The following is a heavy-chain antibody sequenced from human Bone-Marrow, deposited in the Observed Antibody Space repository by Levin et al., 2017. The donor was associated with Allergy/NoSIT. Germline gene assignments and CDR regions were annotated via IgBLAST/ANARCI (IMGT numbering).Heavy chain of an antibody. V-gene: IGHV4-59*01. D-gene: IGHD2-15*01. CDR2: IYYSGST. Sequence: PSETLSLTCTVSGGSISSYYWSWIRQPPGKGLEWIGYIYYSGSTNYNPSLKSRVTISVDTSKNQFSLKLSSVTAADTAVYYCARVQSWVVAATPTLVYDAFDIWGQGTMVTVSS. J-gene: IGHJ3*02. CDR1: GGSISSYY. CDR3: ARVQSWVVAATPTLVYDAFDI.